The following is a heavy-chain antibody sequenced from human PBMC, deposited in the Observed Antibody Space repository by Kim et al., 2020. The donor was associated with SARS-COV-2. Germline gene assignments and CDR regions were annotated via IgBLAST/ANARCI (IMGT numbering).Heavy chain of an antibody. CDR2: INHSGST. CDR1: GGSFSGYY. D-gene: IGHD3-10*01. CDR3: ARGRYGSGRRAFDI. Sequence: SETLSLTCAVYGGSFSGYYWSWIRQPPGKGLEWIGEINHSGSTNYNPSLKSRVTISVDTSKNQFSLKLSSVTAADTAVYYCARGRYGSGRRAFDIWGQGT. J-gene: IGHJ3*02. V-gene: IGHV4-34*01.